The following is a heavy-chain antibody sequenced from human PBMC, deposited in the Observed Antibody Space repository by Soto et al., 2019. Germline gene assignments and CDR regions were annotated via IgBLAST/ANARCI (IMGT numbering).Heavy chain of an antibody. Sequence: QVQLVESGGGLVKPGGSLRLSCAVCGFTFSDYYMTWIRQAPGKGLEWVSYVSSSAGTIYYADSVKGRFTISRDNAKNSLYLQMNSLRAEDTAVYYCARVVRDAFDIWGQGTKVTVSS. D-gene: IGHD6-13*01. CDR3: ARVVRDAFDI. CDR1: GFTFSDYY. CDR2: VSSSAGTI. J-gene: IGHJ3*02. V-gene: IGHV3-11*01.